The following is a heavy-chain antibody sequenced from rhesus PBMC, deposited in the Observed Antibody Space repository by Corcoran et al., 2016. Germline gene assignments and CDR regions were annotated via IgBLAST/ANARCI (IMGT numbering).Heavy chain of an antibody. CDR3: AKDKEPGTVSFDY. D-gene: IGHD5-24*01. CDR2: IRESGCPI. J-gene: IGHJ4*01. V-gene: IGHV3-100*02. Sequence: DVHLMESGGGLVKPGGSLRLSCVASGFTFSSYEMHWVRQAPGKGLEWVSIIRESGCPIYDADSVKGRFTISRNNAKNSLFRQMNSLRAEDTAVYYCAKDKEPGTVSFDYWGQGVLVTVSS. CDR1: GFTFSSYE.